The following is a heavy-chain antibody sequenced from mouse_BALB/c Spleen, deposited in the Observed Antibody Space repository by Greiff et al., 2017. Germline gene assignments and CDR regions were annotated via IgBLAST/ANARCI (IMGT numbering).Heavy chain of an antibody. CDR2: ISSGGSYT. CDR3: ARHRDYRYDVGAWFAY. CDR1: GFTFSSFG. J-gene: IGHJ3*01. Sequence: DVMLVESGGGLVQPGGSRKLSCAASGFTFSSFGMHWVRQAPEKGLEWVATISSGGSYTYYPDSVKGRFTISRDNAKNTLYLQMSSLKSEDTAMYYCARHRDYRYDVGAWFAYWGQGTLVTVSA. V-gene: IGHV5-6*03. D-gene: IGHD2-14*01.